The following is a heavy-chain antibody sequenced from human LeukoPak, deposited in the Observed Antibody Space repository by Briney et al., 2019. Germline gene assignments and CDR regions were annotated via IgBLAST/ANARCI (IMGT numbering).Heavy chain of an antibody. CDR1: GFTFDDYG. Sequence: PGESLRLSSAASGFTFDDYGMSWVRQARGKGLEWVSGINWNGGSTGYADSVKGRFTISRDNAKKSLYLQMNSLRAEDTAVYYCARSGDWNYPLSSDYWGQGTLVTVSS. D-gene: IGHD1-7*01. CDR3: ARSGDWNYPLSSDY. CDR2: INWNGGST. V-gene: IGHV3-20*03. J-gene: IGHJ4*02.